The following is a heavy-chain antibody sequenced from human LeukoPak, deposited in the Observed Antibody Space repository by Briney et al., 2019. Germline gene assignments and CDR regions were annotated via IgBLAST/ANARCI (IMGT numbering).Heavy chain of an antibody. J-gene: IGHJ2*01. CDR1: GSTLRDVS. Sequence: ASVKVSCKVSGSTLRDVSIDWVRQAPGKGLEYVGGSDPEDGETFHAQNFQGRVTMTEDTSIDTAYMELRSLRSEDTAVYYCVTDRARLFWYFDLWGRGTLVTVSS. CDR3: VTDRARLFWYFDL. V-gene: IGHV1-24*01. CDR2: SDPEDGET. D-gene: IGHD2-21*02.